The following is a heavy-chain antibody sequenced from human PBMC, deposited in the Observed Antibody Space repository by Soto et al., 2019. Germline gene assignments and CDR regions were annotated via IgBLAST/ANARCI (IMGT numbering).Heavy chain of an antibody. CDR3: ARVKIIQLWDYGMDV. V-gene: IGHV1-46*01. CDR2: INPSGGST. J-gene: IGHJ6*02. D-gene: IGHD5-18*01. Sequence: ASVKVSCKASGYTFTSYYMHWVRQAPGQGLEWMGIINPSGGSTSYAQKFQGRVTMTRDTSTGTVYMELSSLRSEDTAVYYCARVKIIQLWDYGMDVWGQGTTVTAP. CDR1: GYTFTSYY.